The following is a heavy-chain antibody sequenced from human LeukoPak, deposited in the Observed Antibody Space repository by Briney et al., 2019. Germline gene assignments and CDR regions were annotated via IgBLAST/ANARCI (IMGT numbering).Heavy chain of an antibody. V-gene: IGHV4-30-4*01. CDR3: ARDRMPNYDILTGYSWDAFDI. D-gene: IGHD3-9*01. Sequence: SQTLSLTCTVSGGSISSGDYYWSWIRQPPGKGLEWIGYIYYSGSTYYNPSLKSRVTILVDTSKNQFSLKLSSVTAADTAVYYYARDRMPNYDILTGYSWDAFDIWGQGTMVTVSS. CDR2: IYYSGST. CDR1: GGSISSGDYY. J-gene: IGHJ3*02.